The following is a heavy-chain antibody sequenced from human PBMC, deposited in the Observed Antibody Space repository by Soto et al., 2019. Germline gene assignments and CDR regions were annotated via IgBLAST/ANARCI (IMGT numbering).Heavy chain of an antibody. Sequence: GGSLRLFCAASGFTFSSYAMSWVRQAPGKGLEWVSAISGSGGSTYYADSVKGRFTISRDNSKNTLYLQMNSLRAEDTAVYYCAKDSRPTAAGTVHGIDYWGQGTLVTVSS. CDR3: AKDSRPTAAGTVHGIDY. D-gene: IGHD6-13*01. CDR1: GFTFSSYA. CDR2: ISGSGGST. V-gene: IGHV3-23*01. J-gene: IGHJ4*02.